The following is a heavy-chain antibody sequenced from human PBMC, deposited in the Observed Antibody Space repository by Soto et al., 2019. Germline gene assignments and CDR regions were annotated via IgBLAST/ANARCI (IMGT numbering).Heavy chain of an antibody. J-gene: IGHJ6*02. CDR2: IYSGGST. CDR1: GFTVSSNY. V-gene: IGHV3-53*01. CDR3: ARGLGLLWFGEFTRDPGGYYGMDV. D-gene: IGHD3-10*01. Sequence: GGSLRLSCAASGFTVSSNYMSWVRQAPGKGLEWVSVIYSGGSTYYADSVKGRFTISRDNSKNTLYLQMNSLRAEDTAVYYCARGLGLLWFGEFTRDPGGYYGMDVWGQGTTVTVSS.